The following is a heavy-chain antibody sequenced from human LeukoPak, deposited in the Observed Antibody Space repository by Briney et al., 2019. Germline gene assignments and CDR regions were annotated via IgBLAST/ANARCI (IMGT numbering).Heavy chain of an antibody. Sequence: GRSLRLSCAASGFTFSSYAMHWVRQAPGKGLEWVAVISYDGSNKYYADSVKGRLTISRDNSKNTLYLQMNSLRAEDTAVYYCARNLRGIAVAGTGAFDIWGQGTMVTVSS. J-gene: IGHJ3*02. CDR3: ARNLRGIAVAGTGAFDI. D-gene: IGHD6-19*01. CDR1: GFTFSSYA. CDR2: ISYDGSNK. V-gene: IGHV3-30*04.